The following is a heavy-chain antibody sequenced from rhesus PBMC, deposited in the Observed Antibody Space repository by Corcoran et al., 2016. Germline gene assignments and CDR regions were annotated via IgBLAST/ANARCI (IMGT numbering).Heavy chain of an antibody. J-gene: IGHJ1*01. CDR3: ARGLNYREYFEV. V-gene: IGHV4-73*01. CDR2: IDGQSART. CDR1: GCSISGYYY. Sequence: QVKLQQWGEGPVKPSETLSLTCAVYGCSISGYYYWSWIRQAPGKGLEWRGNIDGQSARTKDNPSLKKRVTISKDTSKNQCSRKLRSVTTADTAVYYGARGLNYREYFEVWGQGALVTVSS. D-gene: IGHD4-17*01.